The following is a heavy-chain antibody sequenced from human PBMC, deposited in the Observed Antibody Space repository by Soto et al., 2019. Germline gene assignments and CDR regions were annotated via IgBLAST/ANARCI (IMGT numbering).Heavy chain of an antibody. J-gene: IGHJ4*01. Sequence: SVKGYCKAAGGTFSNDIMTWVRQAPGQGLEWMGRIIPLLDITNYAQKFQGRVTITADKSTSTAYMELNSLRSEDMAVYYCVRDSPIGSTYSGYDGIDYWG. V-gene: IGHV1-69*04. CDR1: GGTFSNDI. CDR3: VRDSPIGSTYSGYDGIDY. CDR2: IIPLLDIT. D-gene: IGHD5-12*01.